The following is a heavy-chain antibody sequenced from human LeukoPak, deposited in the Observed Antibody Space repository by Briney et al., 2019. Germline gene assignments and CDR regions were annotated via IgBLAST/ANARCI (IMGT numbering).Heavy chain of an antibody. CDR1: GYTFTSYY. V-gene: IGHV1-2*02. J-gene: IGHJ5*01. CDR3: TRGVLPARFDS. D-gene: IGHD2-2*01. CDR2: INPNNGGT. Sequence: VASVKVSCKASGYTFTSYYMHWVRQAPGQGLEWMGWINPNNGGTNYAQKFQGRVTMTRDTSISTAYMELSRLRSDDTAVYYCTRGVLPARFDSWGQGTLVTVTS.